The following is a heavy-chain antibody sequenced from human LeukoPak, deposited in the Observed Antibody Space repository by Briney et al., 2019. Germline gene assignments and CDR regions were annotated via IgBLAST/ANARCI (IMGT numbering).Heavy chain of an antibody. CDR1: GFTFSSNN. Sequence: GGSLRLSCAASGFTFSSNNMNWVRQAPGKGLEWVSSISSSSNYIYYADSVKGRFTISRDNAKNSLYLQMNSLSAEDTAVYYCAREGLYRSSYTLDYWGEGNLVTVSS. D-gene: IGHD6-6*01. CDR3: AREGLYRSSYTLDY. V-gene: IGHV3-21*01. CDR2: ISSSSNYI. J-gene: IGHJ4*02.